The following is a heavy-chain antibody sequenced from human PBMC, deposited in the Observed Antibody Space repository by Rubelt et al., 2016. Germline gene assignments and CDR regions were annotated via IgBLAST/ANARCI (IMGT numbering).Heavy chain of an antibody. CDR1: GFTFGSHW. Sequence: EVQLVESGGGLEQPGGSLRLSCAASGFTFGSHWMSWVGQAPGKGLEWVASIRQDGSDIHYVDSLKGRFTISRNNAKNSLDIQMDSLRAGDTAVYYCVRDSMTTVTTHGVGFDYWGQGALVSVSS. V-gene: IGHV3-7*01. J-gene: IGHJ4*02. CDR3: VRDSMTTVTTHGVGFDY. CDR2: IRQDGSDI. D-gene: IGHD4-17*01.